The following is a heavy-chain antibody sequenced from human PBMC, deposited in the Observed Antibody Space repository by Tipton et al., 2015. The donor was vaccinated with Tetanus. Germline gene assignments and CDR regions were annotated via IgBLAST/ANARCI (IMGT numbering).Heavy chain of an antibody. CDR3: ASGGWTAAGTFDY. V-gene: IGHV5-51*01. CDR1: GYSFTSYW. CDR2: IYPANSDT. D-gene: IGHD6-13*01. J-gene: IGHJ4*02. Sequence: VQLGQSGAEVKKPGDSLRISCTASGYSFTSYWIGWVRQMPGKCLEWMGVIYPANSDTTYSPSFQGLVTIAVDKSISTAYLQWSSLKASDTAMYYCASGGWTAAGTFDYWGQGTLVSVS.